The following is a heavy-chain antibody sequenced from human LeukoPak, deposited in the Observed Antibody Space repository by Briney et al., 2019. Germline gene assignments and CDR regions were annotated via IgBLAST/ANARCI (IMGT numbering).Heavy chain of an antibody. CDR1: GFTFSSYG. D-gene: IGHD1-26*01. CDR3: ARDSVGAQIDY. J-gene: IGHJ4*02. CDR2: IWYDGSNK. Sequence: GGSLRLSCAASGFTFSSYGMHWVRQAPGKGLEWVAVIWYDGSNKYYADSVKGRFTISRDNSKNTLYLQMNSLRAEDTAVYYCARDSVGAQIDYWVQGTLVSVSS. V-gene: IGHV3-33*01.